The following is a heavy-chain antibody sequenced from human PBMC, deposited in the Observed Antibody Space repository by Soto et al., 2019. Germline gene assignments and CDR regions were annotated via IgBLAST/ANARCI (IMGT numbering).Heavy chain of an antibody. CDR2: INSDGSVS. D-gene: IGHD2-15*01. CDR3: ARGDCVGGTCYSLAGSFYYYMDV. Sequence: EVQLVESGGGLVQPGGSLRLSCAASGFTFSNYWMYWVRQAPGKGLVWVSRINSDGSVSSYADSVKGRLTISRDNVKNTLYMKTDSLRAEDTAVYYCARGDCVGGTCYSLAGSFYYYMDVWGKGTTVTVFS. V-gene: IGHV3-74*01. J-gene: IGHJ6*03. CDR1: GFTFSNYW.